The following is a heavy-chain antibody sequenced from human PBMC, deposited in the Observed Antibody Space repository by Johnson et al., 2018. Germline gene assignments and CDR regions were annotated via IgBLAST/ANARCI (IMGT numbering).Heavy chain of an antibody. CDR2: ISSSSSYI. J-gene: IGHJ3*02. CDR3: SRRGIQRDGGAFDI. CDR1: GFTFSSYS. Sequence: EVQLLETGGGLVKXGGSLRLSCAASGFTFSSYSMNWVRQAPGKGLEWVSSISSSSSYIYYADSVTGRFTISRDNAKNSLYLQMNSLRAEDTALYYCSRRGIQRDGGAFDIWGQGTMVTVSS. V-gene: IGHV3-21*01. D-gene: IGHD5-18*01.